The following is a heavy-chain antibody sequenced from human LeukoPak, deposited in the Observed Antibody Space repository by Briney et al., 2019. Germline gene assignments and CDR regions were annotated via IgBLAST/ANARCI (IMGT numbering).Heavy chain of an antibody. D-gene: IGHD6-13*01. CDR1: GYTLTELS. Sequence: ASVKVSCKVSGYTLTELSMHWVRQAPGKGLEWMGGFDPEDGETIYAQKFQGRVTMTEDTSTDTAYMELSSLRSEDTAVYYCARNIAEPGSPAEYFQHWGQGTLVTVSS. V-gene: IGHV1-24*01. CDR3: ARNIAEPGSPAEYFQH. J-gene: IGHJ1*01. CDR2: FDPEDGET.